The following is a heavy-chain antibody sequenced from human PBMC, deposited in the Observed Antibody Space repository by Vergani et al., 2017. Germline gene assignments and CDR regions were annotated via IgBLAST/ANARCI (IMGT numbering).Heavy chain of an antibody. CDR3: ARLAGYCSSTSCYTGIVDY. CDR2: ISYDGSNK. D-gene: IGHD2-2*02. CDR1: GFTFSSYA. Sequence: QVQLVESGGGVVQPGRSLRLSCAASGFTFSSYAMHWVRQAPGKGLEWVAVISYDGSNKYYAESVKGRFTISRDNSKNTLYLQMNSLRAEDTAVYYCARLAGYCSSTSCYTGIVDYWGQGTLVTVSS. J-gene: IGHJ4*02. V-gene: IGHV3-30-3*01.